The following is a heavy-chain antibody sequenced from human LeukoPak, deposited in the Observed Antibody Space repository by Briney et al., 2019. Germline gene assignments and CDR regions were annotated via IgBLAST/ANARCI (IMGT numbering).Heavy chain of an antibody. CDR1: GFTFSSYA. Sequence: GGSLRLSCAASGFTFSSYAMSWVRQALGKGVEWVSVISGSGGSTYYADSVKGRFTISRDNAKNSLYLQMNSLRAEDTAVYYCARDFRDAFDIWGQGTMVTVSS. CDR3: ARDFRDAFDI. CDR2: ISGSGGST. V-gene: IGHV3-23*01. J-gene: IGHJ3*02.